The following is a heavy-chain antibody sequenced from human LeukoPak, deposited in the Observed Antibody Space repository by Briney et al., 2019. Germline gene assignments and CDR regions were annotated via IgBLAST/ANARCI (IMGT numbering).Heavy chain of an antibody. Sequence: GGSLRLSCAASGFTFSSYWMSWVRQAPGKGLEWVANIKQDGSEKYYVDSVKGRFTISRDNAKNSLYLQMNSLRAEDTAVYYCARDRWGRIAAPSAAFDIWGQGTMVTVSS. CDR2: IKQDGSEK. CDR1: GFTFSSYW. CDR3: ARDRWGRIAAPSAAFDI. V-gene: IGHV3-7*01. D-gene: IGHD6-13*01. J-gene: IGHJ3*02.